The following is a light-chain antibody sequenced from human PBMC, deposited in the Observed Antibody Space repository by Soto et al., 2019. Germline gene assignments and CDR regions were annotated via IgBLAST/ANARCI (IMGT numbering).Light chain of an antibody. J-gene: IGKJ5*01. V-gene: IGKV3-11*01. CDR3: QQRMTWPPIT. CDR1: QSVSIY. Sequence: EVVLTQSPATLSLSPGERATLSCRASQSVSIYLAWFQQKPGQAPRLLIYDASNRATGIPARFSGSGSGTDFTLTISSLEPEDFALYYCQQRMTWPPITFGQGTRLEMK. CDR2: DAS.